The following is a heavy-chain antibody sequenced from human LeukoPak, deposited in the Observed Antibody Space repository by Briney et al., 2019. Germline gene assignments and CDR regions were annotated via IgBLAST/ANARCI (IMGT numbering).Heavy chain of an antibody. D-gene: IGHD2-21*02. V-gene: IGHV1-18*04. CDR3: ARVVGVVSGGCGGDCPFDY. CDR2: ISAYNGNT. J-gene: IGHJ4*02. Sequence: ASVKVSCKASGYTFTGYYMHWVRQAPGQGLEWMGWISAYNGNTNYAQKLQGRVTMTTDTSTSTAYMELRSLRSDDTAVYYCARVVGVVSGGCGGDCPFDYWGQGTLVTVSS. CDR1: GYTFTGYY.